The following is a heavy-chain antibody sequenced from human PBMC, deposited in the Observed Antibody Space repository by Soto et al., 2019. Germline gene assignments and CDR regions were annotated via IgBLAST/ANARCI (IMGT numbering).Heavy chain of an antibody. CDR3: ARWGPGYCSSTSCLLYDFWSGYTGRGAPLYGVGPAASAFDF. J-gene: IGHJ2*01. V-gene: IGHV3-11*01. D-gene: IGHD2-2*01. CDR2: ISSSGSTI. Sequence: GGSLRLSCAASGFTFSDYYMSWIRQAPGKGLEWVSYISSSGSTIYYADSVKGRFTISRDNAKNSLYLQMNSLRAEDTAVYYCARWGPGYCSSTSCLLYDFWSGYTGRGAPLYGVGPAASAFDFWGRGSLVTVSS. CDR1: GFTFSDYY.